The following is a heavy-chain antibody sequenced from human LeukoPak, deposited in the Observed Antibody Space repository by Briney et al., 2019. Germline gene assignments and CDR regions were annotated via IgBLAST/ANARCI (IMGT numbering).Heavy chain of an antibody. V-gene: IGHV3-7*01. Sequence: GGSLRLSYAASGFTFSSYWMSWVRQAPGKGLEWVANIKQDGSEKYYVDSVKGRFTISRDNAKNSLYLQMNSLRAEDTAVYYCARDRSSWYLDYWGQGTLVTVSS. D-gene: IGHD6-13*01. CDR1: GFTFSSYW. CDR3: ARDRSSWYLDY. J-gene: IGHJ4*02. CDR2: IKQDGSEK.